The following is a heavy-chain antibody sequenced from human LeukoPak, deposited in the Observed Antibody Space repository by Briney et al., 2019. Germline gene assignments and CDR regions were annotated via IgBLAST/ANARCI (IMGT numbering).Heavy chain of an antibody. V-gene: IGHV4-39*01. J-gene: IGHJ5*02. Sequence: PSETLSLTCTVSGGSISSSSYYWGWIRQPPGKGLEWIGSIYYSGSTYYNPSLKSRVNISVDTSKNQFSLKLSSVTAADTAVYYCARVRYYYGSGSVPNWFDPWGQGTLVTVSS. CDR3: ARVRYYYGSGSVPNWFDP. CDR1: GGSISSSSYY. D-gene: IGHD3-10*01. CDR2: IYYSGST.